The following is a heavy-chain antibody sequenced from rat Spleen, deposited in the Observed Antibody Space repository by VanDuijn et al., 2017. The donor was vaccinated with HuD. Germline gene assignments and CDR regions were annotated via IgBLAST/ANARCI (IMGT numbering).Heavy chain of an antibody. CDR3: AARDGGYPY. V-gene: IGHV5-25*01. D-gene: IGHD1-11*01. J-gene: IGHJ2*01. CDR2: ITTGSRT. CDR1: GLTFSNYY. Sequence: EVQLVESGGGLVQPGRSMKLSCAASGLTFSNYYMAWVRQAPTKGLEWVASITTGSRTYYRDSVKGRFTLSRDNAKSTLYLQMDSLRSEDTATYYCAARDGGYPYWGQGVMVTVSS.